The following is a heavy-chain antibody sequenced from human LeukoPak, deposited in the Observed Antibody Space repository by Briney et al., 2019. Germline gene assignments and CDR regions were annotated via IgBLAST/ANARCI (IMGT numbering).Heavy chain of an antibody. CDR3: ACRGSDELDY. D-gene: IGHD1-26*01. Sequence: GGSLRLSCAASGFTFSSYAMHWVRQAPGKGLEWVAVISYDGSNKYYADSVKGRFTISRDNSKNTLYLQMNSLRAEDTAVYYCACRGSDELDYWGQGTLVTVSS. J-gene: IGHJ4*02. CDR2: ISYDGSNK. V-gene: IGHV3-30-3*01. CDR1: GFTFSSYA.